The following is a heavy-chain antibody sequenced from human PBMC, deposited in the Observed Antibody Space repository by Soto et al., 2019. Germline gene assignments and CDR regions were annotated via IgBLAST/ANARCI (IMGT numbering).Heavy chain of an antibody. CDR1: GYTFTSYY. V-gene: IGHV1-46*01. Sequence: ASVKVSCKASGYTFTSYYMHWVGQAPGQGLEWMGIIKPGGGSTSYAQKFQGRVTMTRDTSTTTVYMELSSLRSEETAVYYCARAGFGGPRGGMDVWGQGTTVT. CDR2: IKPGGGST. D-gene: IGHD2-15*01. J-gene: IGHJ6*02. CDR3: ARAGFGGPRGGMDV.